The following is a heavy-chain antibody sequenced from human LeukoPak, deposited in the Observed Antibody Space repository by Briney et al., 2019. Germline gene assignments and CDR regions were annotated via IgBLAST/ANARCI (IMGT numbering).Heavy chain of an antibody. CDR1: GYTFTSYG. CDR2: ISAYNGNT. J-gene: IGHJ4*02. CDR3: ARVWDIVVVPAAPEPNYFDY. D-gene: IGHD2-2*01. Sequence: GASVKVXCKASGYTFTSYGISWVRQAPGQGLEWMGWISAYNGNTNYAQKLQGRVTMTTDTSTSTAYMELRSLRSDDTAVYYCARVWDIVVVPAAPEPNYFDYWGQGTLVTVSS. V-gene: IGHV1-18*01.